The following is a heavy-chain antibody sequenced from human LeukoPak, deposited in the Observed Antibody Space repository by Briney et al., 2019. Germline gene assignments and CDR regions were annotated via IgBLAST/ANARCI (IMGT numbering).Heavy chain of an antibody. J-gene: IGHJ4*02. CDR3: GRLAHNAWYAIDF. CDR1: GSTFSSHA. D-gene: IGHD2-2*01. V-gene: IGHV3-7*01. Sequence: GGSLRLSCVASGSTFSSHAMTWVRQAPGKGLEWLANILPDGSQKYYVDSVKGRFTISRDNPKNSLYLQINNPRAEDTAVYYCGRLAHNAWYAIDFWGQGTLVTVSS. CDR2: ILPDGSQK.